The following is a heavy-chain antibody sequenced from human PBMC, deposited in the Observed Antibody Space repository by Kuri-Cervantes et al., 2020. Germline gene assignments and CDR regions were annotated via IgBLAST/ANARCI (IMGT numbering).Heavy chain of an antibody. Sequence: GGSLRLSCAASGFTFSSYAMYWVRQAPGKGLEWVAVISYDGSNKYYADSVKGRFTISRDNSKNTLYLQMNSLRAEDTAVYYCAREDGGSIWGQGTLVTVSS. CDR3: AREDGGSI. CDR2: ISYDGSNK. J-gene: IGHJ4*02. D-gene: IGHD1-26*01. CDR1: GFTFSSYA. V-gene: IGHV3-30-3*01.